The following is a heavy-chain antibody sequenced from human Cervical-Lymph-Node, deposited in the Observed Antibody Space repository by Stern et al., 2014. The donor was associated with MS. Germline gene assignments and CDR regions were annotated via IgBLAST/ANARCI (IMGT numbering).Heavy chain of an antibody. J-gene: IGHJ4*02. CDR1: GFTFSNYT. V-gene: IGHV3-21*06. Sequence: VQLVESGGGLVKPGRSLRLSCEVSGFTFSNYTMNWVRQAPGKGLEWGSSISSTSKYIYYANSVKGRFTISRDNAKNSLYLQMNSLRAEDTAIYYCARARRGFDHWGQGTLVTVSS. CDR2: ISSTSKYI. CDR3: ARARRGFDH.